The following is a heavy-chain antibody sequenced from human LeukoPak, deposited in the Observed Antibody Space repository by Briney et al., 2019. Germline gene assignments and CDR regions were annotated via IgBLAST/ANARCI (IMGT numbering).Heavy chain of an antibody. V-gene: IGHV3-33*01. CDR1: GFTFSSYG. Sequence: PGGSLRLSCAASGFTFSSYGMHWVRQAPGKGLEWVAVIWYDGSNKYYADSVKGRFTISRDKSKNTLYLQMNSLRAEDTAVYYCARDQAALAAFDIWGQGTMVTVSS. CDR2: IWYDGSNK. CDR3: ARDQAALAAFDI. J-gene: IGHJ3*02. D-gene: IGHD2-15*01.